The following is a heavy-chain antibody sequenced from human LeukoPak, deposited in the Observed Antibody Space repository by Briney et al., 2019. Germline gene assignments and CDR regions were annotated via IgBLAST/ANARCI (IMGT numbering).Heavy chain of an antibody. CDR2: ISGSGGSK. D-gene: IGHD6-13*01. V-gene: IGHV3-23*01. J-gene: IGHJ6*02. CDR3: AKEWRFSSSWYRGYYYGMDV. Sequence: PGGSLRLSCAASGFTVSSYAMSWVRQAPGKGLEWISAISGSGGSKYYADSVKGRFTISRDTSTNTLYLQLNSLRVDDTAVYFCAKEWRFSSSWYRGYYYGMDVWGQGTTVTVSS. CDR1: GFTVSSYA.